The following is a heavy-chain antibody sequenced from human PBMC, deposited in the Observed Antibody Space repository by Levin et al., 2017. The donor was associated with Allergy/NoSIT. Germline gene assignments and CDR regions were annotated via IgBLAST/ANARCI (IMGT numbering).Heavy chain of an antibody. CDR3: ARDRYPHKSAGPDSGWYYY. CDR1: GYTFTSYG. CDR2: ISAYNGNT. D-gene: IGHD6-19*01. V-gene: IGHV1-18*01. Sequence: ASVKVSCKASGYTFTSYGISWVRQAPGQGLEWMGWISAYNGNTNYAQKLQGRVTMTTDTSTSTAYMELRSLRSDDTAVYYCARDRYPHKSAGPDSGWYYYWGQGTLVTVSS. J-gene: IGHJ4*02.